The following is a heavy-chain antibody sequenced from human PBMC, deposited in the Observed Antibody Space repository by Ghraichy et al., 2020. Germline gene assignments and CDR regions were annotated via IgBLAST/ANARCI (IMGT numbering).Heavy chain of an antibody. CDR2: IYYSGST. Sequence: SETLSLTCTVSGGSISSGGYYWNWIRQHPGKGLEWIGYIYYSGSTYYNPSLKSRVTISVDTSKNQFSLKLSSVTAADTAVYYCARAGDLGDAFDIWGQGTMVTVSS. J-gene: IGHJ3*02. CDR1: GGSISSGGYY. CDR3: ARAGDLGDAFDI. D-gene: IGHD7-27*01. V-gene: IGHV4-31*03.